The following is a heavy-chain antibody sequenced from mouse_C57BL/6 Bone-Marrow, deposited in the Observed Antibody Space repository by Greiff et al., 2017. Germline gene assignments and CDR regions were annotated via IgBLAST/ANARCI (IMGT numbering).Heavy chain of an antibody. CDR3: ARSAMDY. CDR1: GFTFSDYG. Sequence: DVKLQESGGGLVKPGGSLKLSCAASGFTFSDYGMHWVRQAPEKGLEWVAYISSGSSTLYYADTVKGRFTISRDNAKNTLFLQMTSLRSEDTAMYYCARSAMDYWGQGTSVTVSS. CDR2: ISSGSSTL. V-gene: IGHV5-17*01. J-gene: IGHJ4*01.